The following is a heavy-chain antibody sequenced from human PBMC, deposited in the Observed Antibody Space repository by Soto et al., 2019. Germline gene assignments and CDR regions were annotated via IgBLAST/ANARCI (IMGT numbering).Heavy chain of an antibody. J-gene: IGHJ4*02. CDR3: ARVRCTNALCPLDY. V-gene: IGHV4-38-2*02. D-gene: IGHD2-8*01. CDR1: GYAISSGYY. Sequence: PSETLALTCTVSGYAISSGYYWGCVRQPPGKGLEWIGSIYHYGTTYYNPSLKSRVTVSVHTSENQFSLNLRSVTAADTAFYYCARVRCTNALCPLDYWGQGALVTVYS. CDR2: IYHYGTT.